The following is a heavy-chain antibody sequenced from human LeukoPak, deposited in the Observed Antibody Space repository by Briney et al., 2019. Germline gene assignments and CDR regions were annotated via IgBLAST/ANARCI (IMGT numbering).Heavy chain of an antibody. Sequence: ASVKVSCKASGGTFSSYAISWVRQAPGQGLEWMGGIIPIFGTANYAQKFQGRVTITTDESTSTAYMELSSLRSEDTAVYYCARGGYVMTTVIDPSDYWGQGTLVTVSS. CDR2: IIPIFGTA. J-gene: IGHJ4*02. D-gene: IGHD4-17*01. CDR1: GGTFSSYA. V-gene: IGHV1-69*05. CDR3: ARGGYVMTTVIDPSDY.